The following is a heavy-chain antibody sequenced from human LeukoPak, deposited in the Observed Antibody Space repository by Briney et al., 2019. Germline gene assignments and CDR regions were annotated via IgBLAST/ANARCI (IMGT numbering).Heavy chain of an antibody. CDR2: INPNSGGT. V-gene: IGHV1-2*02. CDR1: GYTFTGYY. CDR3: ARDYSKSTLPWGYYGMDV. Sequence: ASVKVSCKASGYTFTGYYMHWVRQAPGQGLEWMGWINPNSGGTNYAQKFQGRVTMTRDTSISTAYMELSRLRSDDTAVYYCARDYSKSTLPWGYYGMDVWGQGTTVTVSS. D-gene: IGHD4-11*01. J-gene: IGHJ6*02.